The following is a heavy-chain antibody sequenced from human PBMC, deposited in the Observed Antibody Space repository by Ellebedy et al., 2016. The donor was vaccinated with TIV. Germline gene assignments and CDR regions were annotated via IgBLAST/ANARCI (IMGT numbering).Heavy chain of an antibody. V-gene: IGHV3-30*03. CDR3: ARAGAYCGGDCYSFFDY. D-gene: IGHD2-21*02. Sequence: GESLKISCAASGFTFSSYSMNWVRQAPGKGLEWVAVISYDGSNKYYADSVKGRFTISRDNSKNTLYLQMNSLRAEDTAVYYCARAGAYCGGDCYSFFDYWGQGTLVTVSS. CDR2: ISYDGSNK. CDR1: GFTFSSYS. J-gene: IGHJ4*02.